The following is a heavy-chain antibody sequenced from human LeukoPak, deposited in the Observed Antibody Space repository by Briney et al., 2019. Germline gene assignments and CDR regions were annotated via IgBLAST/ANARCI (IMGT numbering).Heavy chain of an antibody. V-gene: IGHV3-74*01. CDR3: ARPLHPYSSGSRGGFDP. CDR2: ISPTGSTT. J-gene: IGHJ5*02. CDR1: GFSFSGHW. Sequence: SGGSLRLSCTASGFSFSGHWMHWARQLPGKGLVWVSRISPTGSTTSYADSVKGRFAVSRDNAKNTLYLQVNNLRAEDTAVYYCARPLHPYSSGSRGGFDPWGQGTLVTVSS. D-gene: IGHD6-19*01.